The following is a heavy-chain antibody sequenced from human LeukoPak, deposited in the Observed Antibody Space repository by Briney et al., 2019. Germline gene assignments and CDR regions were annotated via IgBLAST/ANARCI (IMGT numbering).Heavy chain of an antibody. Sequence: PGGSLRLSCAASGFTFSSYSMNWVRQAPGKGLEWVSYISSSSSTIYYADSVMGRFTISRDNAKDSLYLQMNSLRAEDTAVYYCARGSCSGGNCYAPGYWGQGTLVAVSP. V-gene: IGHV3-48*01. CDR1: GFTFSSYS. J-gene: IGHJ4*02. CDR2: ISSSSSTI. CDR3: ARGSCSGGNCYAPGY. D-gene: IGHD2-15*01.